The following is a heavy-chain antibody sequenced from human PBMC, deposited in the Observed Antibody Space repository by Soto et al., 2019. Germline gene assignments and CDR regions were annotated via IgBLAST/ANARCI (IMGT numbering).Heavy chain of an antibody. CDR3: ARVRSPEQRYWLDP. Sequence: SATLSLTCAVSGYSISSGYYWGWIRQPPGKGLEWIGSISHSGSTYYNPSLKSRVTISVDTSKNQFSLKLTSVTAADTAVYYCARVRSPEQRYWLDPWGQGTLVTVSS. D-gene: IGHD6-25*01. J-gene: IGHJ5*02. CDR1: GYSISSGYY. CDR2: ISHSGST. V-gene: IGHV4-38-2*01.